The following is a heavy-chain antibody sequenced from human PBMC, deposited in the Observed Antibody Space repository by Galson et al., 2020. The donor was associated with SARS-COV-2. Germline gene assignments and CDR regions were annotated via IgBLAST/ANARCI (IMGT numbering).Heavy chain of an antibody. CDR3: ARGQSGMDV. Sequence: GESLKISCAASGFIFNTYGMHWVRQAPGKGLEWVAVTSYDGNNKYYADSVKGQFSISRDNSKSTLYLQMNSLRGEDTGVYYCARGQSGMDVWGQGTTVTVSS. CDR1: GFIFNTYG. J-gene: IGHJ6*02. CDR2: TSYDGNNK. V-gene: IGHV3-30*03.